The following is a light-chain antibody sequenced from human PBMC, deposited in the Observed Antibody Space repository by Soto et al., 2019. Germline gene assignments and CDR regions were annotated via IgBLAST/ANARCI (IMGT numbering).Light chain of an antibody. CDR3: QQSYSTPQT. V-gene: IGKV1-39*01. Sequence: DIQMTQSPSSLSASVGDRVTITCRASQSISNYLNWYQQKPGKAPKLLIFAASSLQSGVPARFSGSGSGTAFTLPISSLQPEDFATYSCQQSYSTPQTFGQGTRVEIK. CDR2: AAS. CDR1: QSISNY. J-gene: IGKJ1*01.